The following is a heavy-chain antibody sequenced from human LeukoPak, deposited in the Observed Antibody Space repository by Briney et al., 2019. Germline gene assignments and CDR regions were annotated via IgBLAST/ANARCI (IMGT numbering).Heavy chain of an antibody. CDR2: ITRSGSSI. D-gene: IGHD1-7*01. J-gene: IGHJ4*02. Sequence: GGSLRLSCAASGFTFSSYAMSWVRQAPGKGLEWVSSITRSGSSIYYTDSVKGRFTISRDNARNSLYLQMNSQRVEDTAVYYCARESDWNSSPDYWGQGTLVTVSP. CDR1: GFTFSSYA. CDR3: ARESDWNSSPDY. V-gene: IGHV3-48*01.